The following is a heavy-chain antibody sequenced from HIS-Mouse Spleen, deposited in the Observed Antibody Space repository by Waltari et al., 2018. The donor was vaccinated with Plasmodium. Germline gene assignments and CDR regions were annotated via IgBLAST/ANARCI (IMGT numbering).Heavy chain of an antibody. CDR3: ARALHRIAARPSFDY. J-gene: IGHJ4*02. CDR1: GFTFSSYS. Sequence: EVQLVESGGGLVQHGGCLRLSCAASGFTFSSYSMNWVRQARGKGLELVAYISRSRRTIYYVDSVKGRFTISRDNAKNSLYLQMNSLRAEDTAVYYCARALHRIAARPSFDYWGQGTLVTVSS. D-gene: IGHD6-6*01. V-gene: IGHV3-48*01. CDR2: ISRSRRTI.